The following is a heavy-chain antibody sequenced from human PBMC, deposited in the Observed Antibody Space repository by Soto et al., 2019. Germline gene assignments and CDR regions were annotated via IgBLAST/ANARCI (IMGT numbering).Heavy chain of an antibody. V-gene: IGHV3-15*07. D-gene: IGHD3-22*01. Sequence: EVQLVESGGGLVKPGGSLRLSCAASGFTFSNAWMNWVRQAPGKGLEWVGRIKSKTDGGTTDYAAPVKGRFTISRDDSKNTLYLQMNSLKTEDTAVYYCSFGGYYYDSSGYYDNDAFDIWGQGTMVTVSS. CDR3: SFGGYYYDSSGYYDNDAFDI. J-gene: IGHJ3*02. CDR2: IKSKTDGGTT. CDR1: GFTFSNAW.